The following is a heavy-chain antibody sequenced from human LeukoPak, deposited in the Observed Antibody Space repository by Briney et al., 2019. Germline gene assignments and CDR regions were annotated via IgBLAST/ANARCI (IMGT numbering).Heavy chain of an antibody. V-gene: IGHV1-18*01. CDR3: ARDVINCSSTSCYSYYYYMDV. Sequence: ASVKVSCKASGYTFTSYGISWVRQAPGQGLEWMGWISAYNGNTNYAQKLQGRVTMTTDTSTSTAYMELRSLRSDDTAVYYCARDVINCSSTSCYSYYYYMDVWGKGTTVTVSS. CDR1: GYTFTSYG. D-gene: IGHD2-2*01. CDR2: ISAYNGNT. J-gene: IGHJ6*03.